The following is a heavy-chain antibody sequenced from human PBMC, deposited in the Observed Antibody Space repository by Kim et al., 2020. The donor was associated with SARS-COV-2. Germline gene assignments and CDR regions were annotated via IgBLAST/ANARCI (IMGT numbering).Heavy chain of an antibody. D-gene: IGHD4-17*01. CDR3: ARQRRDYGDSGRYYYYYMDV. CDR1: GGSISSYY. CDR2: IYYSGST. V-gene: IGHV4-59*08. Sequence: SETLSLTCTVSGGSISSYYWSWIRQPPGKGLEWIGYIYYSGSTNYNPSLKSRVTISVDTSKNQFSLKLSSVTAADTAVYYCARQRRDYGDSGRYYYYYMDVWGKGTTVTVSS. J-gene: IGHJ6*03.